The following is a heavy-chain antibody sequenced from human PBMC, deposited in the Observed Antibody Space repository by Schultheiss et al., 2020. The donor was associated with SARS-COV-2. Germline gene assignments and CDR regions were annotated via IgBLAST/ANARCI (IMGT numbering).Heavy chain of an antibody. D-gene: IGHD6-6*01. V-gene: IGHV3-64D*09. J-gene: IGHJ4*02. CDR1: GFTFSSYA. CDR2: ISSNGGST. Sequence: GGSLRLSCSASGFTFSSYAMHWVRQAPGKGLEYVSTISSNGGSTYYADSVKGRFTISRDNSKNTLYLQMSSLRAEDTAVYYCVKDRGSSSSDRLRLFDYWGQGTLVTVSS. CDR3: VKDRGSSSSDRLRLFDY.